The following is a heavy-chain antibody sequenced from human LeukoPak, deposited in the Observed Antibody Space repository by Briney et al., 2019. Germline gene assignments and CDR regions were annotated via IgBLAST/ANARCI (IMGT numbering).Heavy chain of an antibody. V-gene: IGHV4-59*01. J-gene: IGHJ4*02. Sequence: SETLSLTCTVSGGSISSYYWSWIRQPPGKGLEWIGYIYYSGSTNYNPSLKSRVTISVDTSKNQFSLKLSSVTAADTAVYYCARGGHCSSTSCSDFDYWGQGTLVTVSS. CDR3: ARGGHCSSTSCSDFDY. CDR1: GGSISSYY. CDR2: IYYSGST. D-gene: IGHD2-2*01.